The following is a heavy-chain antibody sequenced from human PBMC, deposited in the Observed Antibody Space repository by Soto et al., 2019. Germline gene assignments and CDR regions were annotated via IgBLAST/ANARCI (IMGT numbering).Heavy chain of an antibody. CDR2: INAVGSSL. CDR3: ARDPSSYYYGSGYYYYGMDV. J-gene: IGHJ6*02. V-gene: IGHV3-74*01. D-gene: IGHD3-10*01. Sequence: GGSLRLSSTASGFDFSITWIHWVRQVPGKGLVWVSRINAVGSSLIYADSVKGRFTISRDNAKNTVYLQMSSLRVEDTAVYYCARDPSSYYYGSGYYYYGMDVWGQGTTVTVSS. CDR1: GFDFSITW.